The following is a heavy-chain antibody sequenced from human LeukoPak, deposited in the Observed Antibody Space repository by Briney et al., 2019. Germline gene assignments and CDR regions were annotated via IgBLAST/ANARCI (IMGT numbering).Heavy chain of an antibody. D-gene: IGHD6-13*01. V-gene: IGHV3-48*03. CDR3: ARDHIAAAGPNGDY. Sequence: GGSLRLSCAASGFTFSSYEMNWVRQAPGKGLEWVSYISSSGSTIYYADSVKGRFTISRDNAKNSLYLQMNSLRAEDTAVYYCARDHIAAAGPNGDYWGQGTLVTVSS. CDR1: GFTFSSYE. J-gene: IGHJ4*02. CDR2: ISSSGSTI.